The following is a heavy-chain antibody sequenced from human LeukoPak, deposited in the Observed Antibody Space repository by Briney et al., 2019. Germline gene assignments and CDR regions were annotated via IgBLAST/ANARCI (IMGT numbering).Heavy chain of an antibody. CDR2: IYYSGST. D-gene: IGHD2-2*01. J-gene: IGHJ4*02. CDR3: ARAIVVVPAVGFDY. CDR1: GGSISSYY. Sequence: SETLSLTCTVSGGSISSYYWSWIRQPPGKGPEWIGYIYYSGSTNYNPSLKSRVTISVDTSKNQFSLKLSSVTAADTAVYYCARAIVVVPAVGFDYWGQGTLVTVSS. V-gene: IGHV4-59*01.